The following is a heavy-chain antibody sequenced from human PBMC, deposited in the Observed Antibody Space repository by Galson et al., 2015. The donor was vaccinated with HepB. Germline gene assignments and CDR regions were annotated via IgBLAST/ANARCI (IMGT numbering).Heavy chain of an antibody. D-gene: IGHD3-22*01. Sequence: TLRLSCAASGFTFSSYAMHWVRQAPGKGLEWVAVIWYDGSNKYYADSVKGRFTISRDNSKNTLYLQMNSLRAEDTAVYYCARDSGPNYYDSSGAFDYWGQGTLVTVSS. J-gene: IGHJ4*02. V-gene: IGHV3-33*01. CDR2: IWYDGSNK. CDR3: ARDSGPNYYDSSGAFDY. CDR1: GFTFSSYA.